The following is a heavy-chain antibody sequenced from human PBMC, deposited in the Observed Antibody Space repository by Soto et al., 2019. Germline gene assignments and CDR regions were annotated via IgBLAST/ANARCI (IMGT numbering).Heavy chain of an antibody. CDR1: GFTFSSYG. V-gene: IGHV3-33*01. J-gene: IGHJ4*02. D-gene: IGHD3-10*01. CDR3: ARDSLLWFGELPDY. CDR2: IWYDGSNK. Sequence: SLRLSCAASGFTFSSYGMHWVRQAPGKGLEWVAVIWYDGSNKYYADSVKGRFTISRDNSKNTLYLQMNSLRAEDTAVYYCARDSLLWFGELPDYWGQGTLVTVSS.